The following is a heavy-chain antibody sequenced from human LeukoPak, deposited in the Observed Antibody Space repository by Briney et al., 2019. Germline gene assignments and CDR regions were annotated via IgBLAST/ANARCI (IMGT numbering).Heavy chain of an antibody. J-gene: IGHJ4*02. CDR2: IGTTI. CDR3: AREPRRGDGYNYDY. V-gene: IGHV3-11*01. CDR1: GFTFSDSY. D-gene: IGHD5-24*01. Sequence: GGSLRLSCAASGFTFSDSYMAWIRQAPGKGLECVAYIGTTINYADSVKGRFTISRDNAKNSLYLQMNSLRAEDTAVYYCAREPRRGDGYNYDYWGQGVLVTVSS.